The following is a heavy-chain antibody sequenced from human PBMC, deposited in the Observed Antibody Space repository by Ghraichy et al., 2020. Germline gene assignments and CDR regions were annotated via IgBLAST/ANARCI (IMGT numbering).Heavy chain of an antibody. V-gene: IGHV3-21*01. CDR1: GFTFSSYS. CDR3: ARVGGGVMVRGVIPRFVDYGMDV. J-gene: IGHJ6*02. CDR2: ISSSSSYI. Sequence: GGSLRLSCAASGFTFSSYSMNWVRQAPGKGLEWVSSISSSSSYIYYADSVKGRFTISRDNAKNSLYLQMNSLRAEDTAVYYCARVGGGVMVRGVIPRFVDYGMDVWGQGTTVTVSS. D-gene: IGHD3-10*01.